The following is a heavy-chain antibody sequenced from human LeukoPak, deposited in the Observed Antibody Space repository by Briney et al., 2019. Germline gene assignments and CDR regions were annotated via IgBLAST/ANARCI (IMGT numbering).Heavy chain of an antibody. CDR1: GGSISSSNW. D-gene: IGHD5/OR15-5a*01. V-gene: IGHV4-4*02. CDR3: ARDFVSKGMYY. J-gene: IGHJ4*02. CDR2: IYHSRST. Sequence: PSETLPLTCAVSGGSISSSNWWSCVRQPPGKGREWIGEIYHSRSTNYNPSLKSRVTISVDKSKNQFSLKLSSVTAADTAVYYCARDFVSKGMYYWGQGTLVTVSS.